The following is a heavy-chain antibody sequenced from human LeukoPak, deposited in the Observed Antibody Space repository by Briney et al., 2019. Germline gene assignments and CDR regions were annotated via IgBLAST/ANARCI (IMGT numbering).Heavy chain of an antibody. CDR2: INHSGST. D-gene: IGHD2-2*01. J-gene: IGHJ4*02. Sequence: SETLSLTCAVYGVSFSGYYWSWIRQPPGKGLEWIGEINHSGSTNYNPSLKSRVTISVDTSKNQFSLKPSSVTAADTAVYYCARVPPGAKYCSSTSCLRGYFDYWGQGTLVTVSS. V-gene: IGHV4-34*01. CDR1: GVSFSGYY. CDR3: ARVPPGAKYCSSTSCLRGYFDY.